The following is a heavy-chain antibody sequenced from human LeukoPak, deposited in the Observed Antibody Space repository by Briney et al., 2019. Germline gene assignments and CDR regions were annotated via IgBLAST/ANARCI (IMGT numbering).Heavy chain of an antibody. CDR2: ISSSSSTI. J-gene: IGHJ4*02. CDR3: ARDRGGSYSAIDY. D-gene: IGHD1-26*01. V-gene: IGHV3-48*04. CDR1: GFTFSSYS. Sequence: GGSLRLSCAASGFTFSSYSVNWVRQAPGKGLEWVSFISSSSSTIYYADSVKGRFTISRDSARNSLYLQMNSLRAEDTAVYYCARDRGGSYSAIDYWGQGTLVTVSS.